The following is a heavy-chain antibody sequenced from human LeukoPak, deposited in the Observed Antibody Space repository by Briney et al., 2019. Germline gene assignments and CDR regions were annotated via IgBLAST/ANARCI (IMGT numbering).Heavy chain of an antibody. V-gene: IGHV1-46*01. Sequence: ASVKVSCKVSGYTLTELSMHWVRQAPGQGLEWMGIINPSGGSATYAQKFQGRVTMTRDTSTTTVYMELSSLRSEDTAVYYCAREFGGFDPWGQGTLVTVSS. D-gene: IGHD3-16*01. CDR3: AREFGGFDP. J-gene: IGHJ5*02. CDR1: GYTLTELS. CDR2: INPSGGSA.